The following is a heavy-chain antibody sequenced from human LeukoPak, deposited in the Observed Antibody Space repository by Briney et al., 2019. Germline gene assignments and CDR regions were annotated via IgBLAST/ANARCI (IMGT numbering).Heavy chain of an antibody. CDR1: GGSFSGYY. CDR3: ARGQGTVTTH. J-gene: IGHJ4*02. Sequence: PSETLSLTCAVYGGSFSGYYWTWIRQPPGKGLEWIGEINHSGSTNYNPSLKCRVTISVDTSKNQFSLKLSSVTAADTAVYYCARGQGTVTTHWGQGTLVTVSS. V-gene: IGHV4-34*01. D-gene: IGHD4-17*01. CDR2: INHSGST.